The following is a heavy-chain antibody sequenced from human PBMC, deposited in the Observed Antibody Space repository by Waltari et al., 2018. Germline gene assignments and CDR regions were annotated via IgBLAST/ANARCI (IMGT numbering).Heavy chain of an antibody. CDR3: AKDHHSSSWYVNYYYYMDV. Sequence: QVQLQESGPGLVKPSETLSLTCTVSGGSISSYYWSWIRQPPGKGLEWIGYIYYSGSTNYNPSLKSRVTISVDTSKNQCSLKLSSVTAEDTAVYYCAKDHHSSSWYVNYYYYMDVWGKGTTVTVSS. CDR1: GGSISSYY. V-gene: IGHV4-59*01. J-gene: IGHJ6*03. CDR2: IYYSGST. D-gene: IGHD6-13*01.